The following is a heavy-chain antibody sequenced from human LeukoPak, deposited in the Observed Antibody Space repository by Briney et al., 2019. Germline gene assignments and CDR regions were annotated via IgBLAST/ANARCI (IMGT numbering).Heavy chain of an antibody. D-gene: IGHD3-22*01. CDR2: IYYSGST. CDR3: VRHDSSGYYGDY. CDR1: GGSISSSSYY. J-gene: IGHJ4*02. Sequence: SETLSLTCTVSGGSISSSSYYWGWIRQPPGKGLEWIGYIYYSGSTNYNPSLKSRVTISVDTSKNQFSLKLSSVTAADTAVYYCVRHDSSGYYGDYWGQGTLVTVSS. V-gene: IGHV4-61*05.